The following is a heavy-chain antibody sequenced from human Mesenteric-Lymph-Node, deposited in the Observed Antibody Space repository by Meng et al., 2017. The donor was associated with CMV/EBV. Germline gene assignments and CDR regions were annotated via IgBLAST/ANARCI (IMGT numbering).Heavy chain of an antibody. V-gene: IGHV3-23*01. Sequence: GESLKISCEASGFSFSDYEMNWVRQAPGKGLEWVSGISHDGRSTFYIDSVKGRFTISRDNFKNTLHLQMNSLRVEDTATYYCAKEYVHDSWGQGTQVTVSS. CDR1: GFSFSDYE. CDR2: ISHDGRST. J-gene: IGHJ4*02. D-gene: IGHD3-10*02. CDR3: AKEYVHDS.